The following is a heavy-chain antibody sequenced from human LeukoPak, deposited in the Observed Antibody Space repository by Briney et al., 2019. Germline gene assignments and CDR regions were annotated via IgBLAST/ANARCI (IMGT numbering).Heavy chain of an antibody. D-gene: IGHD3-10*01. CDR3: AKGYYGSGSYGWFDP. Sequence: GGTLRLSCAASGFTFSSSGMIWVRQAPGKGLEWVSAISGSGDRTYHADSVKGRFTISRDNSKNTLYLHMDSLRAEDTAVYYCAKGYYGSGSYGWFDPWGQGTLVTVSS. V-gene: IGHV3-23*01. CDR1: GFTFSSSG. J-gene: IGHJ5*02. CDR2: ISGSGDRT.